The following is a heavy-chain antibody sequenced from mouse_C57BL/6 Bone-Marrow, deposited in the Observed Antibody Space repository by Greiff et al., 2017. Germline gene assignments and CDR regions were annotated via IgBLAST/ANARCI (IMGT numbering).Heavy chain of an antibody. CDR3: ARVDYSYPGDY. CDR1: GYSITSGYY. CDR2: ISYDGSN. Sequence: VQLKESGPGLVKPSQSLSLTCSVTGYSITSGYYWNWIRQFPGNKLEWMGYISYDGSNNYNPSLKNRISITRDTSKNQFFLKLNSVTTEDTATYYCARVDYSYPGDYWGPGTTLTVSS. D-gene: IGHD2-12*01. J-gene: IGHJ2*01. V-gene: IGHV3-6*01.